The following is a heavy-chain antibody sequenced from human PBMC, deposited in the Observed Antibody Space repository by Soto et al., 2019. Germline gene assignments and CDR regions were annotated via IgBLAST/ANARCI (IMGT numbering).Heavy chain of an antibody. J-gene: IGHJ4*02. D-gene: IGHD5-12*01. CDR1: GDSISSATHY. CDR3: ARSTYVRWLQLRGGFDY. V-gene: IGHV4-31*03. CDR2: VSSSGNS. Sequence: PSETLSLTCTVSGDSISSATHYWNWIRQHPGKGLEWIGYVSSSGNSYYSPSLKSRVFISVDTSKNQFSLKLSSVTAADTAVYYCARSTYVRWLQLRGGFDYWGQGTLVTVSS.